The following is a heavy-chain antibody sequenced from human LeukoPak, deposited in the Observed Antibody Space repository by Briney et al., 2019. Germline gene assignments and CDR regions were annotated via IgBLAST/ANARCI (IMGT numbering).Heavy chain of an antibody. J-gene: IGHJ5*02. CDR2: IIPIFGTA. D-gene: IGHD5-24*01. CDR3: ARTIEHNWFDP. Sequence: SVKVSCKASGGTFSSYAVSWVRQTPGQGLEWMGGIIPIFGTANYAQKFQGRVTITTDESTSTAYMELSSLRSEDTAVYYCARTIEHNWFDPWRQGTLITVSS. V-gene: IGHV1-69*05. CDR1: GGTFSSYA.